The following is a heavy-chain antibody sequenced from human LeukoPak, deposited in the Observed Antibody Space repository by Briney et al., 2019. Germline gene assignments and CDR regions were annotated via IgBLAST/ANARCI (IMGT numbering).Heavy chain of an antibody. V-gene: IGHV1-8*03. Sequence: ASVKVSCKASGYTFTGYYIHWVRQAPGQGLEWMGWMNPKTGNTGYAQKFQGRLSFTRNTSINTAYMELSSLRSEDTAVYYCARGPRVFGVVLSSHWFFDVWGRGTLVTVSS. J-gene: IGHJ2*01. D-gene: IGHD3-3*01. CDR3: ARGPRVFGVVLSSHWFFDV. CDR1: GYTFTGYY. CDR2: MNPKTGNT.